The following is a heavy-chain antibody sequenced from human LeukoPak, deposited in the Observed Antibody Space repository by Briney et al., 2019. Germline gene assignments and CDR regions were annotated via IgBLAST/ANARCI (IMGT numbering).Heavy chain of an antibody. J-gene: IGHJ6*03. CDR1: GYSFTSYW. Sequence: GESLKISCKGSGYSFTSYWIGWVRQMPGKGLEWMGIIYPGDSDTRYSPSFQGQVTTSADKSISTAYLQWSSLKASDTAMYYCARLPTVTTTHYYYYYMDVWGKGTTVTVSS. CDR2: IYPGDSDT. D-gene: IGHD4-11*01. V-gene: IGHV5-51*01. CDR3: ARLPTVTTTHYYYYYMDV.